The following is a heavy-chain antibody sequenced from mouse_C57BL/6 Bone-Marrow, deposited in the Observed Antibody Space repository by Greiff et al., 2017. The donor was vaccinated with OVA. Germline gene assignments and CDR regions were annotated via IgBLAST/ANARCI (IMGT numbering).Heavy chain of an antibody. V-gene: IGHV1-55*01. D-gene: IGHD2-5*01. CDR3: AVRGYSNYVAYYFDY. CDR1: GYTFTSYW. Sequence: VQLQQPGAELVKPGASVKMSCKASGYTFTSYWINWVKQRPGQGLEWIGDIYPGSGSTNYNEKFKSKATLTVDTSSSTTYMQLSSLTSEDSAVYYCAVRGYSNYVAYYFDYWGQGTTLTVSS. J-gene: IGHJ2*01. CDR2: IYPGSGST.